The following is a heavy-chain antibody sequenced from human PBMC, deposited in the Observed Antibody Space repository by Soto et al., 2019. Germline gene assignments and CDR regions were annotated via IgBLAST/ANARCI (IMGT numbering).Heavy chain of an antibody. J-gene: IGHJ4*02. D-gene: IGHD3-10*01. Sequence: SETLSLTCTVSGGSIISSAYYWSWIRQHPGKGLEWIGYIYYSGNTYYTPSLKSRVTISVDTSKNQFSLKLSSVTAADTAVYYCAKDRITLIPSFDYWGQGTLVTVSS. CDR3: AKDRITLIPSFDY. CDR1: GGSIISSAYY. V-gene: IGHV4-31*03. CDR2: IYYSGNT.